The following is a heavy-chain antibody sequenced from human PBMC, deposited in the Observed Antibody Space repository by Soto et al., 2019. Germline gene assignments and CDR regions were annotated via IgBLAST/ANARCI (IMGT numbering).Heavy chain of an antibody. CDR3: AHTLYPSAYDKGWFDP. Sequence: QITLKESGPPLVEPTQTLTLTCTFSGFSLSTTGVGVGWIRQPPGKALEWLASIYWDDDRRYSTSLRSRLTITKLTSNSLVFLMMTDMNPGDTGTYYCAHTLYPSAYDKGWFDPWRQGSLVTVSS. V-gene: IGHV2-5*02. CDR2: IYWDDDR. D-gene: IGHD3-22*01. CDR1: GFSLSTTGVG. J-gene: IGHJ5*02.